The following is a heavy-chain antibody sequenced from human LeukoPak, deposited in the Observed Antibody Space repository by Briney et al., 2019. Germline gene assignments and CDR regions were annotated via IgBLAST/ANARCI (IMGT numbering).Heavy chain of an antibody. CDR1: GYSFTSYW. J-gene: IGHJ5*02. Sequence: GESLKISCKGSGYSFTSYWIGWVRQMPGKGLGWVGIIYPGDSDTRYSPSFQGQVTISADKSISTAYLQWSSLKASDTAMYYCARHLPTVAGSGFGWFDPWGQGTLVTVSS. CDR2: IYPGDSDT. D-gene: IGHD3-10*01. CDR3: ARHLPTVAGSGFGWFDP. V-gene: IGHV5-51*01.